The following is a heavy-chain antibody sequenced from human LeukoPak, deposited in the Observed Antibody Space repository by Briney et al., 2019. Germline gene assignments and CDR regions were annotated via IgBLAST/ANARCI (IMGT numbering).Heavy chain of an antibody. Sequence: SETLSLTCTVSGGSISSYYWSWIRQPPGKGLEWIGYIYYSGSTNYNPSLKSRVTISVDTSKNQFSLKLSSVTAADTAVYYCARDRRWYYDTRSPPLFDPWGQGTLVTVSS. CDR2: IYYSGST. V-gene: IGHV4-59*01. CDR3: ARDRRWYYDTRSPPLFDP. CDR1: GGSISSYY. D-gene: IGHD3-22*01. J-gene: IGHJ5*02.